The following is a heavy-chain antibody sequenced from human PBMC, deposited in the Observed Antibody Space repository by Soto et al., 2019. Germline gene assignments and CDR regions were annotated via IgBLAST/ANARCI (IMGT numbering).Heavy chain of an antibody. D-gene: IGHD6-6*01. Sequence: GGSLRLSCAASGFTFSSYAMHWVRQAPGKGLEWVAVISYDGSNKYYADSVKGRFTISRDNSKNTLYLQMNSLRAEDTAVYYCARDVAAHSHFDYWGQGTLVTVSS. V-gene: IGHV3-30-3*01. CDR1: GFTFSSYA. J-gene: IGHJ4*02. CDR2: ISYDGSNK. CDR3: ARDVAAHSHFDY.